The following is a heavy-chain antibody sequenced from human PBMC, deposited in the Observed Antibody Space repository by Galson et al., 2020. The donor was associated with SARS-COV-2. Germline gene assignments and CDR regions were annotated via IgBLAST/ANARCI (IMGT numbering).Heavy chain of an antibody. V-gene: IGHV1-24*01. Sequence: ASVKVSCKVSGYTLTELSMHWVRQAPGKGLEWMGGFDPEDGETIYAQKFQGRVTMTEDTSTDTAYMELSSLRSEDTAVYYCATTTLLWFGGLFYWFDPWGQGTLVTVSS. CDR3: ATTTLLWFGGLFYWFDP. D-gene: IGHD3-10*01. CDR1: GYTLTELS. CDR2: FDPEDGET. J-gene: IGHJ5*02.